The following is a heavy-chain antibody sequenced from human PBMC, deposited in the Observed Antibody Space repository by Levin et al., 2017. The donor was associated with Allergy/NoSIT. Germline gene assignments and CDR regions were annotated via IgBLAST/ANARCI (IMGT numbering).Heavy chain of an antibody. D-gene: IGHD3-3*01. V-gene: IGHV3-30*03. Sequence: GESLKISCAASGFTFSSYGMHWVRQAPGKGLEWVAVISYDGSNKYYADSVKGRFTISRDNSKNTLYLQMNSLRAEDTAVYYCADPDGPVGYWGQGTLVTVSS. CDR1: GFTFSSYG. CDR3: ADPDGPVGY. J-gene: IGHJ4*02. CDR2: ISYDGSNK.